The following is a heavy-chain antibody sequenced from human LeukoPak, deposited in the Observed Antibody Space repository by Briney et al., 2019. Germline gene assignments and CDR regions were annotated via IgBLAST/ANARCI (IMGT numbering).Heavy chain of an antibody. J-gene: IGHJ4*02. V-gene: IGHV3-48*04. CDR1: GFTFSSYG. Sequence: PGGSLRLSCAASGFTFSSYGMHWVRQAPGKGLEWVSYISGSDNSIYYADSVKGRFTISRDNAKNSLYLQMSSLRAEDTAVYYCARGPGGIPFDYWGQGTLVTVSS. CDR3: ARGPGGIPFDY. CDR2: ISGSDNSI. D-gene: IGHD3-16*01.